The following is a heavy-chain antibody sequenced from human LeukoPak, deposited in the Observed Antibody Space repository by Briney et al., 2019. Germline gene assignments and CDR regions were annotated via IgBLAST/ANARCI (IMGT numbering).Heavy chain of an antibody. Sequence: PSETLSLTCTVSGGSISSGGYYWSWIRQHPGKGLEWIGYIYYSGSTYYNPSLKSRVTMSVDTSKNQFSLKLSSVTAADTAVYYCARSGPGATKTNWFDPWGQGTLVTVSS. V-gene: IGHV4-31*03. CDR1: GGSISSGGYY. J-gene: IGHJ5*02. D-gene: IGHD4/OR15-4a*01. CDR3: ARSGPGATKTNWFDP. CDR2: IYYSGST.